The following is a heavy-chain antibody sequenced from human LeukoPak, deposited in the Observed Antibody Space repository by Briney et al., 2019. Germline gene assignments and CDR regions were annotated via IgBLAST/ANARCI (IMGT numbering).Heavy chain of an antibody. D-gene: IGHD5-12*01. CDR1: GGSFSGYY. J-gene: IGHJ4*02. CDR3: ARGILRYSGYDSELKGDPGLVGAWFDY. V-gene: IGHV4-34*01. Sequence: SETLSLTCAVYGGSFSGYYWSWIRQPPGKGLEWIGEINHSGSTNYNPSLKSRVTISVDTSKNQFSLKLSSVTAADTAVYYCARGILRYSGYDSELKGDPGLVGAWFDYWGQGTLVTVSS. CDR2: INHSGST.